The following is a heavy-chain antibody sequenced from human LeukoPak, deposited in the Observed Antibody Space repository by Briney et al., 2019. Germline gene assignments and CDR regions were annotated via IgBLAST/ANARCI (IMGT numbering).Heavy chain of an antibody. J-gene: IGHJ4*02. CDR3: AKDYGGSFHKPFDY. CDR1: GFTFSSYA. V-gene: IGHV3-23*01. D-gene: IGHD1-26*01. Sequence: GGSLRLSCAASGFTFSSYAMNWVRQAPGKGLEWVSAISGSGSSTNHADSVKGRFTISRDNSKNTLYMQMNSLRAEDTAVYYCAKDYGGSFHKPFDYWGQGTLVTVSS. CDR2: ISGSGSST.